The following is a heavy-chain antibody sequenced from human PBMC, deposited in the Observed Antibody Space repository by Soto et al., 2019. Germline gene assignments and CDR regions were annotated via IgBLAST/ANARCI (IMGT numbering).Heavy chain of an antibody. CDR2: ISAYNGNT. CDR3: ARDQSSGYSGYYYGMDV. J-gene: IGHJ6*02. CDR1: GYIFTSYG. D-gene: IGHD3-22*01. V-gene: IGHV1-18*01. Sequence: QVQLVQSGAEVKKPGASVKVSCKASGYIFTSYGITWVRQAPGQGLEWMGWISAYNGNTNFAQKLQGRVTMTKDTSTDTAYMERRSLRSDDTAVYYCARDQSSGYSGYYYGMDVWGQGTTVTVSS.